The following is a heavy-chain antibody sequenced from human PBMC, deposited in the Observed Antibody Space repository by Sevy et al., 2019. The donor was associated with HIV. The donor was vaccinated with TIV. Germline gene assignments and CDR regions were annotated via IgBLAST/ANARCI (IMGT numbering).Heavy chain of an antibody. CDR1: GFTFSDYY. J-gene: IGHJ4*02. CDR2: ISGTSSYI. CDR3: ARDGGCSSTSCLLYFDS. Sequence: GGSLRLSCAASGFTFSDYYMNWVRQAPGKGLEWVSSISGTSSYIHYADSVRGRFTISRDNAKNSLYLQMNSLRVDDTAVYFCARDGGCSSTSCLLYFDSWGQGALVTVSS. V-gene: IGHV3-21*06. D-gene: IGHD2-2*01.